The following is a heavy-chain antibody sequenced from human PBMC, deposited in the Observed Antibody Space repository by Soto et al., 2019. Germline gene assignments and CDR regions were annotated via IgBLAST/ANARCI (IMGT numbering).Heavy chain of an antibody. CDR3: ASPPGEDHDTQGI. D-gene: IGHD3-10*01. CDR2: IYYSGST. CDR1: GGSISSSSYY. V-gene: IGHV4-39*07. J-gene: IGHJ4*02. Sequence: SETLSLTCTVSGGSISSSSYYWGWIRQPPGKGLEWIGSIYYSGSTYYNPSLKSRVTISVDTSKNQFSLKLSSVTAADTAVYYCASPPGEDHDTQGIWGQGTLVTVSS.